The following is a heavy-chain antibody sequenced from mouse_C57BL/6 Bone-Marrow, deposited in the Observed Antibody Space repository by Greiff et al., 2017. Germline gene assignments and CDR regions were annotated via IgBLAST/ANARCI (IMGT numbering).Heavy chain of an antibody. Sequence: VQLQQPGAELVKPGASVKLSCKASGYTFTSYWMQWVKQRPGQGLEWIGEIDPSDSYTNYNQKFKGKATLTVDTSSSTAYMQLSSLTSEDSAVYYCARGGIYYLPTRGMDYWGQGTSVTVSS. CDR3: ARGGIYYLPTRGMDY. CDR1: GYTFTSYW. V-gene: IGHV1-50*01. D-gene: IGHD2-1*01. CDR2: IDPSDSYT. J-gene: IGHJ4*01.